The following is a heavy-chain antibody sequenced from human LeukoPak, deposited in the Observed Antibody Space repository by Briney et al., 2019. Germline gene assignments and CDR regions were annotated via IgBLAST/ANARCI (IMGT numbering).Heavy chain of an antibody. J-gene: IGHJ4*02. Sequence: GGSLRLSCAASGFTFSSYGMHWVRQAPGKGLEWVAFIRYDGSNKYYADSVKGRFTISRDNSKNTLYLQMNSLRAEDTAVYYCAREGDYGGNPFDYWGQGTLVTVSS. CDR1: GFTFSSYG. CDR2: IRYDGSNK. D-gene: IGHD4-23*01. CDR3: AREGDYGGNPFDY. V-gene: IGHV3-30*02.